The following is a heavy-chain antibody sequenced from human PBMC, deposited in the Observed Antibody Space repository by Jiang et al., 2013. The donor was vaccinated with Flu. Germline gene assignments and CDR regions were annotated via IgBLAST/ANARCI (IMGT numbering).Heavy chain of an antibody. J-gene: IGHJ3*02. V-gene: IGHV4-59*12. D-gene: IGHD6-13*01. CDR2: IYYSGST. CDR3: ARAQQLSAFDI. CDR1: GGSISSYY. Sequence: GSGLVKPSETLSLTCTVSGGSISSYYWSWIRQPPGKGLEWIGYIYYSGSTYYNPSLKSRVTISVDTSKNQFSLKLSSVTAADTAVYYCARAQQLSAFDIWGQGTMVTVSS.